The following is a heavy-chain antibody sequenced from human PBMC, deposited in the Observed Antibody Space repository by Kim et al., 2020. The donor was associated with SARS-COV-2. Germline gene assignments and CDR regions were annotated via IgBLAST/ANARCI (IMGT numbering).Heavy chain of an antibody. J-gene: IGHJ2*01. CDR3: ARALYHYERGDYFYWYFDL. Sequence: GGSLRLSCAASGFTFITYWMGWVRQVPGKGLEWVANIKQDGSEKKYVDSVKGRFTISRDNAKNSLFLQMNSLRAEDTAVYYCARALYHYERGDYFYWYFDLWGRGTLLTVSS. V-gene: IGHV3-7*01. CDR2: IKQDGSEK. CDR1: GFTFITYW. D-gene: IGHD3-22*01.